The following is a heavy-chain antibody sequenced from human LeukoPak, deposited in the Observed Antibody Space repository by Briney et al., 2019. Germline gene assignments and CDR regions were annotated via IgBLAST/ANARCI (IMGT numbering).Heavy chain of an antibody. CDR1: GGSFSGYY. D-gene: IGHD3-22*01. CDR3: ARETYYYDSSGYYGSWFDP. J-gene: IGHJ5*02. CDR2: IYYSGST. V-gene: IGHV4-59*01. Sequence: SETLSLTCAVYGGSFSGYYWSWIRQPPGKGLEWIGYIYYSGSTNYNPSLKSRVTISVDTSKNQFSLKLSSVTAADTAVYYCARETYYYDSSGYYGSWFDPWGQGTLVTVSS.